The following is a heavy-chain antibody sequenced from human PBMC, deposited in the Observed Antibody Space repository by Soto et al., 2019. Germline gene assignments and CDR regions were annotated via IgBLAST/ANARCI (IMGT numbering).Heavy chain of an antibody. Sequence: QVQLVQSGAEVKKPGASVKVSCKASGYTFTSYYMHWVRQAPGQGLEWMGIINPSGGSTSYAQKFQGRVTMTGDTCTSAVYMELSSLRAEDTAVYYCARERTAMGPFDYWGEGTLVTVSS. CDR2: INPSGGST. V-gene: IGHV1-46*01. CDR1: GYTFTSYY. J-gene: IGHJ4*02. CDR3: ARERTAMGPFDY. D-gene: IGHD5-18*01.